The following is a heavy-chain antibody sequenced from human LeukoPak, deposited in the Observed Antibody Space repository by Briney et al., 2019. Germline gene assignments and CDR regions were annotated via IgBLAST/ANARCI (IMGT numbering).Heavy chain of an antibody. D-gene: IGHD3-3*01. CDR1: GYTFTDYY. Sequence: ASVKVSCKVSGYTFTDYYMHWVQQAPGKGLEWMGLVDPEDGETIYAEKFQGRVTITRNTSISTAYMELSSLRSEDTAVYYCARVSRRVTIFGVVISRWFDPWGQGTLVTVSS. CDR3: ARVSRRVTIFGVVISRWFDP. CDR2: VDPEDGET. V-gene: IGHV1-69-2*01. J-gene: IGHJ5*02.